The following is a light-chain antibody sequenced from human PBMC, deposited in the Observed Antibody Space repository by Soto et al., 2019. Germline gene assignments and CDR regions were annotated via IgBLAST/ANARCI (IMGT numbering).Light chain of an antibody. Sequence: DIVMTQSPDSLAVSLGERATINCKSSQSVLYSSNNKNYLAWYQQKPRQPPKLLIYWASTRESGVPDRFSGGGSGTDFTLTISSLQAEDVAVYYCQQYYSTTLTFGGGTKVDIK. CDR2: WAS. V-gene: IGKV4-1*01. CDR3: QQYYSTTLT. J-gene: IGKJ4*01. CDR1: QSVLYSSNNKNY.